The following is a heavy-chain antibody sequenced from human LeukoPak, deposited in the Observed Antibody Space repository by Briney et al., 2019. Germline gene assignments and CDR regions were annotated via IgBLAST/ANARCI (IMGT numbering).Heavy chain of an antibody. CDR2: NWHSGTT. Sequence: SETLSLTCTVSGGSISSSTYYWGWVRQPPGKGPEWIGSNWHSGTTYYSPSLKSRVTISVDTSKNQFSLKLTSVTAADTAVYYCARHTRVRDGYNLYCFDPWGQGTLVTVSS. V-gene: IGHV4-39*01. CDR3: ARHTRVRDGYNLYCFDP. J-gene: IGHJ5*02. D-gene: IGHD5-24*01. CDR1: GGSISSSTYY.